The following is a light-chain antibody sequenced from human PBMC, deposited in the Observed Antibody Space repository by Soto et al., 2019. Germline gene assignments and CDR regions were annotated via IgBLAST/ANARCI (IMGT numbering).Light chain of an antibody. CDR1: QSISSW. V-gene: IGKV1-5*03. CDR3: QQYNSYPLT. J-gene: IGKJ4*01. Sequence: DIQMTQSPPTLSASVGDRVTITCRASQSISSWLAWYQQKPGKAPNLLIYEASSLGSGVPSRFRGSGSGTEFTLTISSLQPDDFATYYCQQYNSYPLTFGGGTKVEIK. CDR2: EAS.